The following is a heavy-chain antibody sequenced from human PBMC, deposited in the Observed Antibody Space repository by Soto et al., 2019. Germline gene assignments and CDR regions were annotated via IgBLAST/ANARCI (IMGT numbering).Heavy chain of an antibody. CDR3: ARVLPGIPSALDI. CDR2: IIPIFGTA. D-gene: IGHD6-13*01. V-gene: IGHV1-69*01. CDR1: GGTFSSYA. J-gene: IGHJ3*02. Sequence: QVQLVQSGAEVKKPGSSVKVSCKASGGTFSSYAISWVRQAPGQGLEWMGGIIPIFGTANYAQNFQGRVTINADESTRAAYMELSSLRSEDTAVYYCARVLPGIPSALDIWGQGTMVPVSS.